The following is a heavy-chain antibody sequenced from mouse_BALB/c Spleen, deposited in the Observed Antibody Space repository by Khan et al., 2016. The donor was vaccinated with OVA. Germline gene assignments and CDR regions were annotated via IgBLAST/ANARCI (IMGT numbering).Heavy chain of an antibody. Sequence: VQLKQSGTELVRPGASVKISCKAFGYTFTNHHINWVKQRPGQGLDWIGYINPYNDYTTYNQKFTGKATLTVDKSSSTAYMELSSLTSEDAAVYYCARSPFFARAWFAYWGQGTLVTVSA. V-gene: IGHV1S45*01. CDR3: ARSPFFARAWFAY. CDR1: GYTFTNHH. D-gene: IGHD3-3*01. J-gene: IGHJ3*01. CDR2: INPYNDYT.